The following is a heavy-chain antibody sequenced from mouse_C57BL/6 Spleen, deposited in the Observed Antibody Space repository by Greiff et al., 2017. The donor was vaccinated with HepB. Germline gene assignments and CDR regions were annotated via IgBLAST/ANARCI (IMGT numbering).Heavy chain of an antibody. J-gene: IGHJ3*01. D-gene: IGHD1-1*01. V-gene: IGHV5-17*01. CDR1: GFTFSDYG. CDR2: ISSGSSTI. Sequence: DVMLVESGGGLVKPGGSLKLSCAASGFTFSDYGMHWVRQAPEKGLEWVAYISSGSSTIYYADTVKGRFTISRDNAKNTLFLQMTSLRSEDTAMYYCARDYYGSKAWFAYWGQGTLVTVSA. CDR3: ARDYYGSKAWFAY.